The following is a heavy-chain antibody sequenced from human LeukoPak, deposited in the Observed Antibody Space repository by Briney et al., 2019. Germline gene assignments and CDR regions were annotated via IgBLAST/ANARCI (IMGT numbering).Heavy chain of an antibody. J-gene: IGHJ4*02. CDR2: IWYDASNK. CDR3: ATDISTHYFGS. D-gene: IGHD3-9*01. V-gene: IGHV3-30*02. CDR1: GISFRSYG. Sequence: PGGSLRLSCAASGISFRSYGMHWVRQAPGKGLEWVTFIWYDASNKYYAESVKGRFTISRDNSRNTVFLQMNSLRAEDTAIHYCATDISTHYFGSWGQGTLV.